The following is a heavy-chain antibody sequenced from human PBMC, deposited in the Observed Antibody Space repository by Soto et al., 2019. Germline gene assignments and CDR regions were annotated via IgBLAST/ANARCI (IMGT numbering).Heavy chain of an antibody. Sequence: SETLSLTCTVSGGSISSSSYYWGWIRQPPGKGLEWIGSIYYSGSTYYNPSLKSRVTISVDTSKNQFSLKLSSVTAADTAVYYCARRYSSSFYYFDYWGQETLVTVSS. CDR3: ARRYSSSFYYFDY. CDR1: GGSISSSSYY. J-gene: IGHJ4*02. D-gene: IGHD6-6*01. V-gene: IGHV4-39*01. CDR2: IYYSGST.